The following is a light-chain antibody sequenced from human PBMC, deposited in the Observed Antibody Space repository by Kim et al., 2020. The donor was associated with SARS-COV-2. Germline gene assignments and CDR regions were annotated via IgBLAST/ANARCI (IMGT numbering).Light chain of an antibody. CDR3: QKYNSAPPFT. V-gene: IGKV1-27*01. J-gene: IGKJ3*01. CDR1: QGISNY. CDR2: AAS. Sequence: DIQMTQSPSSLSASVGDRVTITCRASQGISNYLAWYQQKPGKVPKLLIYAASTLQSGVPSRFSGSGSETDFTLTISSLQPKDVATYYCQKYNSAPPFTFGPGTKVDIK.